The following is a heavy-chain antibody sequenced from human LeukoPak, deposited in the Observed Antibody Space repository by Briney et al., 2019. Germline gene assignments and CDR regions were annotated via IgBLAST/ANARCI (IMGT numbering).Heavy chain of an antibody. D-gene: IGHD3-9*01. CDR2: ISSSTNYI. CDR3: AKAYYDILTGYYSLFDY. CDR1: GFTFSTYS. V-gene: IGHV3-21*01. J-gene: IGHJ4*02. Sequence: GGSLRLSCAASGFTFSTYSMNWVRQAPGKGLEWVSSISSSTNYIYYADSVRGRFTISRDNAKNSLYLQMNSLRAEDTAVYYCAKAYYDILTGYYSLFDYWGQGTLVTVSS.